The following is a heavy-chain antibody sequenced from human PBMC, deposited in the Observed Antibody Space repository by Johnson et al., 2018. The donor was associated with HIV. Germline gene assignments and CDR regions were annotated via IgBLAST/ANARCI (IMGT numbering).Heavy chain of an antibody. CDR2: ISYDGSYK. Sequence: QVHLVESGGGVVQPGRSLRLSCVASGFTFSDYAVHWVRQAPGKGLEWVAVISYDGSYKYYADSVKGRLTISRDSSKNSLYLQMNSLRAEDTALYFCAREPVAGPGRNAFDIWGQGTMVTVSS. CDR3: AREPVAGPGRNAFDI. D-gene: IGHD6-19*01. J-gene: IGHJ3*02. CDR1: GFTFSDYA. V-gene: IGHV3-30*04.